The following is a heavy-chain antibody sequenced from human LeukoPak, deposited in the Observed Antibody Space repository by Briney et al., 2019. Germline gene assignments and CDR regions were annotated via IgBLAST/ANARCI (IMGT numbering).Heavy chain of an antibody. V-gene: IGHV1-46*01. J-gene: IGHJ4*02. CDR3: AREYYYDSSGYSPFDY. D-gene: IGHD3-22*01. Sequence: GASVKVSCKASGYTFTIHWVRQAPGQGLEWMGIINPSGGNTNYAQKFQGRVTITADESTSTAYMELSSLRSEDTAVYYCAREYYYDSSGYSPFDYWGQGTLVTVSS. CDR1: GYTFT. CDR2: INPSGGNT.